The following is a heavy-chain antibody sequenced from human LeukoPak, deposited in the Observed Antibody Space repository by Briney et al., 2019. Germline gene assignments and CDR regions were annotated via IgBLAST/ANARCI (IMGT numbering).Heavy chain of an antibody. D-gene: IGHD2-2*02. J-gene: IGHJ5*02. V-gene: IGHV1-46*01. Sequence: ASVKVSFKASGYTFTSYYMHWVRQAPGQGLEWMGIINPSGGSTSYAQKFQGRVTMTRDMSTSTVYMELSSLRSEDTAVYYCARGYGYCSSTSCYIGWFDPWGQGTLVTVSS. CDR3: ARGYGYCSSTSCYIGWFDP. CDR1: GYTFTSYY. CDR2: INPSGGST.